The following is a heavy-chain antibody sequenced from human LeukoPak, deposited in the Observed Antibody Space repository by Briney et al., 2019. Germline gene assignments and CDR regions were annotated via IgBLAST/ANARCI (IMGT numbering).Heavy chain of an antibody. J-gene: IGHJ3*02. D-gene: IGHD3-3*01. CDR1: GGSISSYY. CDR3: ARGHRRIFGVVHAFDI. CDR2: IYYSGST. Sequence: PSETLSLTCTVSGGSISSYYWSWIRQPPGKGLGWIGYIYYSGSTNYNPSLKSRVTISVDTSKNQFSLKLSSVTAADTAVYYCARGHRRIFGVVHAFDIWGQGTMVTVSS. V-gene: IGHV4-59*12.